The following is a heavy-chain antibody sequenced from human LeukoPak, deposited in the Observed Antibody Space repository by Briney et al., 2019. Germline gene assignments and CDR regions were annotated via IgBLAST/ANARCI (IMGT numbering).Heavy chain of an antibody. D-gene: IGHD3-3*01. CDR2: INLNSGGT. CDR1: GDTFTGDY. V-gene: IGHV1-2*02. Sequence: ASVKVSCKASGDTFTGDYMHWGRQAPGQRLEGMGWINLNSGGTNYAQKFQGRVTMTRDTSISTAYMALSSLRSEDTAVYYCARSTTLFGVVTPTTYSMDVWGKGTTVTVSS. J-gene: IGHJ6*03. CDR3: ARSTTLFGVVTPTTYSMDV.